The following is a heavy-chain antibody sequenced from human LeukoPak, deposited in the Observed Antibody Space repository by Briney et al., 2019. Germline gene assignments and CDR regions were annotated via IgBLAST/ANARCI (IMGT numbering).Heavy chain of an antibody. Sequence: PLASVKVSCKASGYSFPSYDITWVRQAPGQGLEWMGRISGYNGNTKYAQKFQGRVTMTTDTSTSTAYMDLRGLRSDDTAVYYCATVGHSSGLEWGQGTLVTVSS. D-gene: IGHD6-19*01. CDR1: GYSFPSYD. CDR2: ISGYNGNT. CDR3: ATVGHSSGLE. J-gene: IGHJ4*02. V-gene: IGHV1-18*01.